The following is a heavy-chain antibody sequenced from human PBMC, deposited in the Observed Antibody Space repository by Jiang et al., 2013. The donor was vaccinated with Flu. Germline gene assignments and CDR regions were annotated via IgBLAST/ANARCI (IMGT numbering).Heavy chain of an antibody. D-gene: IGHD1-26*01. CDR3: AHSKVGYGMDV. CDR2: K. V-gene: IGHV2-5*01. J-gene: IGHJ6*02. Sequence: KRYSPSLKSRLTITKDTSKNQVVLTMTNMDPVDTATYYCAHSKVGYGMDVWGQGTTVTVSS.